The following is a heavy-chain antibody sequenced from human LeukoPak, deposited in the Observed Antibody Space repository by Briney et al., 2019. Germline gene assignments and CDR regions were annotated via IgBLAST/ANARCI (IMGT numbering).Heavy chain of an antibody. CDR1: GFIFRSYG. V-gene: IGHV3-23*01. CDR3: AEEQWLVH. Sequence: PGGSLRLSCAASGFIFRSYGMTWVRQAPGKGLEWVSMIFGSGDTSYADSVKGRFTISRDNSKNTLYLQMNSLRAEDTAVYYCAEEQWLVHWGQGTLVTVSS. CDR2: IFGSGDT. J-gene: IGHJ4*02. D-gene: IGHD6-19*01.